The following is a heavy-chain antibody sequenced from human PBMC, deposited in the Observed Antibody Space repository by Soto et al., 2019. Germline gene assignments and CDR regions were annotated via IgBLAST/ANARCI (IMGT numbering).Heavy chain of an antibody. CDR2: IGGSGANT. Sequence: EVQVLESGGGLVQPGGSLRLSCAASGFTFSSYTMSWVRQAPGMGLQWVSGIGGSGANTYYADSVRGRFTISRDNSKNTLYLQMNSLRADDTAVYYCAQDRYCGGVSCSSVFFGYWGQGTLVTVSS. D-gene: IGHD2-15*01. V-gene: IGHV3-23*01. J-gene: IGHJ4*02. CDR3: AQDRYCGGVSCSSVFFGY. CDR1: GFTFSSYT.